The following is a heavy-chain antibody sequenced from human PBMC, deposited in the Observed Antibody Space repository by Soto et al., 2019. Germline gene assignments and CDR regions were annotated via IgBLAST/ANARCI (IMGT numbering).Heavy chain of an antibody. CDR1: GFSLSTGGVG. D-gene: IGHD1-20*01. CDR3: ANIPTFADYNLDY. Sequence: SGPTLVNPTQTLTLTCNFSGFSLSTGGVGVAWVRQPPGKALEWLTLIYWNGETRTSPSLENRLTVTKDASKNQVALTMTNMDHVDTATYYCANIPTFADYNLDYWGQGIRVTVSS. CDR2: IYWNGET. J-gene: IGHJ4*02. V-gene: IGHV2-5*01.